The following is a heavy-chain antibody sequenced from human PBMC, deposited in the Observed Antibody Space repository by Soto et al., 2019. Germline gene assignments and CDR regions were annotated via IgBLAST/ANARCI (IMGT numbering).Heavy chain of an antibody. Sequence: GGSLRLSCAASGFTFSSYAMSWVRQAPGKGLEWVSGISGSGGITHYAESVKGRFTTSRDNSKNTLYLQMDSLRVEDTAVYYCGRDPDTSAWYYFDYWGQGTLVTVSS. D-gene: IGHD6-19*01. CDR2: ISGSGGIT. CDR1: GFTFSSYA. J-gene: IGHJ4*02. V-gene: IGHV3-23*01. CDR3: GRDPDTSAWYYFDY.